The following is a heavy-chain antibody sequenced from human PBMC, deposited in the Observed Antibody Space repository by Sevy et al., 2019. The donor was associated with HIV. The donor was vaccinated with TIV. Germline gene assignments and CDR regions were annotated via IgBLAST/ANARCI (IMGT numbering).Heavy chain of an antibody. Sequence: GGSLRLSCAASGFTVNNNYISWVRQAPGKGLEWVSVIYSGGSTYYADSVKGRFTISRDNSKITLYLQMNSLRAEDTAVYYCARDRKIGGYSYGPVYWGQGTLVTVSS. CDR3: ARDRKIGGYSYGPVY. V-gene: IGHV3-66*02. CDR1: GFTVNNNY. CDR2: IYSGGST. J-gene: IGHJ4*02. D-gene: IGHD5-18*01.